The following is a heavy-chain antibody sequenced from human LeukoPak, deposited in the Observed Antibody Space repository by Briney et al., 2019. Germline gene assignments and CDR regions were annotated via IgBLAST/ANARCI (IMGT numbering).Heavy chain of an antibody. V-gene: IGHV4-61*02. CDR1: GGSISSGSYF. CDR2: IYTSGST. J-gene: IGHJ3*02. D-gene: IGHD3-22*01. CDR3: XRGGYYDSSGSRDAFDX. Sequence: SQTLSLTCTVSGGSISSGSYFWNWIRQPAGKGLEWIGRIYTSGSTDYNPSLKSRVTISLDTSKNQFSLKLSSVTAADTAVYYCXRGGYYDSSGSRDAFDXXGQGXMVTV.